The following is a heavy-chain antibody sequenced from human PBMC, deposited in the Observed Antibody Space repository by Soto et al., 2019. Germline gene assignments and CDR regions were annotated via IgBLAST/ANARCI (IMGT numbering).Heavy chain of an antibody. CDR1: GYTFTSYA. CDR3: ARPGVGGSGSYYNY. J-gene: IGHJ4*02. D-gene: IGHD3-10*01. Sequence: QVQLVQSGAEVKKPGASVKVSCKASGYTFTSYAMHWVRQAPGQRLEWMGWINAGNGNTKYSQKFQGRVTITRDTPASTAYMELSSLRSEDTAVYYCARPGVGGSGSYYNYWGQGTLVTVSS. CDR2: INAGNGNT. V-gene: IGHV1-3*01.